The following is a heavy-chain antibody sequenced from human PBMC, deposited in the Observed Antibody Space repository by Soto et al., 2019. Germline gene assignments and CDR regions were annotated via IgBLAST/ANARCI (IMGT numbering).Heavy chain of an antibody. CDR2: INGDGRTT. CDR3: ERAAYGEYWFDP. Sequence: EVQLVESGGGVVPPGGSLRLSCAASGFTFRAYWMHWVRQAPGKGLMWVSRINGDGRTTSYADSVKGRFTISRENAKNTLYLQMNSLRAEDTAVYYCERAAYGEYWFDPWGQGTMVTVSS. J-gene: IGHJ5*02. V-gene: IGHV3-74*01. D-gene: IGHD4-17*01. CDR1: GFTFRAYW.